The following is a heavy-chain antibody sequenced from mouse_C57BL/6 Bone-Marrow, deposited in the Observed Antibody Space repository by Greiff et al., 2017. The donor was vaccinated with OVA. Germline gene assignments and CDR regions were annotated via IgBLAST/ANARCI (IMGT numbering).Heavy chain of an antibody. D-gene: IGHD2-5*01. CDR3: VRRSNYVDWYFDV. CDR1: GFSFNTYA. CDR2: IRSKSNNYAT. Sequence: EVQLVESGGGLVQPKGSLKLSCAASGFSFNTYAMNWVRQAPGKGLEWVARIRSKSNNYATYYADSVKDRFTISRDDSESMLYLQMNNLKTEDTAMYYCVRRSNYVDWYFDVWGTGTTVTVSS. J-gene: IGHJ1*03. V-gene: IGHV10-1*01.